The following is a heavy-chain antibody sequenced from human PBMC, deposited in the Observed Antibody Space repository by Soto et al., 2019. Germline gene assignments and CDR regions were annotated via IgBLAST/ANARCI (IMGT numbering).Heavy chain of an antibody. V-gene: IGHV1-18*01. Sequence: ASVNVSCKASGYTFTSYGISWVRQAPGQGLEWMGWISAYNGNTNYAQKLQGRVTMTTDTSTSTAYMELRSLRSDDTAVYYCARGLITMVRGGTGTLPFDPWGQGTLVTVSS. J-gene: IGHJ5*02. CDR2: ISAYNGNT. CDR1: GYTFTSYG. D-gene: IGHD3-10*01. CDR3: ARGLITMVRGGTGTLPFDP.